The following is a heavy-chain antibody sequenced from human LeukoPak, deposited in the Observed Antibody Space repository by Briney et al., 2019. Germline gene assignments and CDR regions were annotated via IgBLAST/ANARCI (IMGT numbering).Heavy chain of an antibody. J-gene: IGHJ3*02. Sequence: GGSLRLSCAASGFTFSSYSMNWVRQAPGKGLEWVSSISSSSSYIYYADSVKGRFTISRDNAKNSLYLQMNSLRAEDTAVYYCARPSGDLDAFDIWGQGTMVTVSS. V-gene: IGHV3-21*01. CDR3: ARPSGDLDAFDI. D-gene: IGHD3-10*01. CDR1: GFTFSSYS. CDR2: ISSSSSYI.